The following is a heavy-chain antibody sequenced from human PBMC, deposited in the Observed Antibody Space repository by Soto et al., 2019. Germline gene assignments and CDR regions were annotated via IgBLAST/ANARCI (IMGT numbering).Heavy chain of an antibody. Sequence: GESLKISCKGSGYKFTSYSISWVRQMPGKGLEWMGRTDPSDSYTKYSPSFQGHVTISADKSISTAYLQWSSLKASDTAIYYCATEQWFGELNYYYYGMDVWGQGTTVTVSS. V-gene: IGHV5-10-1*01. CDR3: ATEQWFGELNYYYYGMDV. D-gene: IGHD3-10*01. CDR2: TDPSDSYT. J-gene: IGHJ6*02. CDR1: GYKFTSYS.